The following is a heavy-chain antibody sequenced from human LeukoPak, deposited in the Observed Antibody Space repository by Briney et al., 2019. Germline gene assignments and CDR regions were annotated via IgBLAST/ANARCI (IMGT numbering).Heavy chain of an antibody. J-gene: IGHJ4*02. D-gene: IGHD1-7*01. CDR3: VAYNWNYPEY. CDR1: GFSFRSYF. V-gene: IGHV3-74*03. CDR2: INPYGSDT. Sequence: GGSLRLSCAASGFSFRSYFMYWVRQAPGKGLVWVSRINPYGSDTEYADSVKGRFTFSRDNAKNTLYMQMNSLREEDTAVYYCVAYNWNYPEYWGQGTLVTVSS.